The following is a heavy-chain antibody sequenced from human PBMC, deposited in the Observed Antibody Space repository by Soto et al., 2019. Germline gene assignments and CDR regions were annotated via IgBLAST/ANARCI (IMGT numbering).Heavy chain of an antibody. V-gene: IGHV3-23*01. CDR1: GFAFSTYA. CDR2: ISGSGGSS. CDR3: AKVTKRAAAGRYEYYKYGMDV. Sequence: GSLRLSCAAAGFAFSTYAMTWVRQAPGKGLEWVSVISGSGGSSYYAASVKGRFTISRDNSKNTLFLQMNGLRAEDTAVYYCAKVTKRAAAGRYEYYKYGMDVWGQGTTVTVSS. D-gene: IGHD6-13*01. J-gene: IGHJ6*02.